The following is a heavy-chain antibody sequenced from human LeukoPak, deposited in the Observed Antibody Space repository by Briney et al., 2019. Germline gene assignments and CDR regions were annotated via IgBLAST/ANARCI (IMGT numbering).Heavy chain of an antibody. J-gene: IGHJ3*02. D-gene: IGHD3-22*01. CDR3: ARANTMIVVADRHDAFDI. Sequence: GGSLRLSCAASGFTFKNYVIHWVRQAPGKGLEWVAVVSYDGSIKYYADSVKGRFTISRDNAKNSLYLQMNSLRDEDTALYYCARANTMIVVADRHDAFDIWGQGTMVTVSS. CDR1: GFTFKNYV. V-gene: IGHV3-33*08. CDR2: VSYDGSIK.